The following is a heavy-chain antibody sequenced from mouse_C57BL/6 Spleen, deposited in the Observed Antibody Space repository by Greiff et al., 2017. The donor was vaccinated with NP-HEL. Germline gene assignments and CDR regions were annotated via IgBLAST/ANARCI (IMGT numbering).Heavy chain of an antibody. CDR2: IDPETGGT. D-gene: IGHD1-1*01. CDR1: GYTFTDYE. J-gene: IGHJ2*01. CDR3: TRQFLTTVVGY. V-gene: IGHV1-15*01. Sequence: QVQLQQSGAELVRPGASVTLSCKASGYTFTDYEMHWVKQTPVHGLEWIGAIDPETGGTAYNQKFKGKAILTADKSSSTAYMELRSLTSEDSAVYYCTRQFLTTVVGYWGQGTTLTVSS.